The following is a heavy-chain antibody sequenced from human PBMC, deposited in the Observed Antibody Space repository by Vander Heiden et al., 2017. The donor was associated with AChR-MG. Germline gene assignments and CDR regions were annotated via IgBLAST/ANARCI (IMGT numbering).Heavy chain of an antibody. Sequence: QVQLVESGGGLVKPGGSLRLSGAASGFTFSDYYMSWIRQAPGRGLEWVSYISSIGSTIYYADSVKGLFTISRDNAKNALYLQMTSLRAEDTAVYYCARDLEMATIFDYWGQGTLVTVSS. CDR2: ISSIGSTI. D-gene: IGHD5-12*01. CDR3: ARDLEMATIFDY. J-gene: IGHJ4*02. CDR1: GFTFSDYY. V-gene: IGHV3-11*01.